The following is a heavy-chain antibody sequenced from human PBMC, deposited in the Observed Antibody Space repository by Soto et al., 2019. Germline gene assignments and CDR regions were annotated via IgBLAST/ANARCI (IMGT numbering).Heavy chain of an antibody. CDR1: GFTFSRYA. CDR3: AKDLYSYGYASLDY. Sequence: GGSLRLSCAASGFTFSRYAMSWVRQAPGKGLEWVSVISGSDDSTYYADSVKGRFTISRDNSKNTLYLQMNSLRAEDTAVYYCAKDLYSYGYASLDYWGQGTLVTVSS. CDR2: ISGSDDST. D-gene: IGHD5-18*01. V-gene: IGHV3-23*01. J-gene: IGHJ4*02.